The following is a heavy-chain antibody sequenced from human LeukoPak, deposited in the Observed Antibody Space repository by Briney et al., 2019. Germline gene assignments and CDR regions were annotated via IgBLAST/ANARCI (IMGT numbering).Heavy chain of an antibody. CDR2: LSSDGRAP. CDR1: GFTFSNYW. Sequence: GGSLRLSCAASGFTFSNYWMHWVRQAPGKGLVWVSRLSSDGRAPSYADSVKGRFTISRDNAKNTLYMQMNSLRAEDTAVYYCARGVYEEDVNYWGQGTLVTVSS. CDR3: ARGVYEEDVNY. V-gene: IGHV3-74*01. J-gene: IGHJ4*02. D-gene: IGHD6-13*01.